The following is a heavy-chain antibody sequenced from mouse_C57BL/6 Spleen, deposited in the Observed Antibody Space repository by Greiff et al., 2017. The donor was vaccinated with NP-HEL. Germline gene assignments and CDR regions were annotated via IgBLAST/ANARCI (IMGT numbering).Heavy chain of an antibody. V-gene: IGHV1-15*01. CDR3: TRFSKGYFDY. J-gene: IGHJ2*01. Sequence: QVQLQQSGAELVKPGASVKLSCKASGYTFTDYEMHWVKQTPVHGLEWIGAIDPETGGTAYNQKFKGKAILTADKSSSTAYMELRSLTSEDSAVYYCTRFSKGYFDYWGQGTTLTVSS. CDR1: GYTFTDYE. CDR2: IDPETGGT. D-gene: IGHD2-5*01.